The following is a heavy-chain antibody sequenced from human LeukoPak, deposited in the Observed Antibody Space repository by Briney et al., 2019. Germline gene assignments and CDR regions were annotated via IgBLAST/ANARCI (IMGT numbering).Heavy chain of an antibody. V-gene: IGHV4-39*07. J-gene: IGHJ6*03. CDR3: ASGDYYYMDV. Sequence: SETLSLTCTVSGGSISSSRYYWGWIRQPPGKGLEWIGSIYYSGSTYYNPSLKSRVTISVDTSKNQFSLKLSSVTAADTAVYYCASGDYYYMDVWGKGTTVTVSS. CDR2: IYYSGST. D-gene: IGHD3-16*01. CDR1: GGSISSSRYY.